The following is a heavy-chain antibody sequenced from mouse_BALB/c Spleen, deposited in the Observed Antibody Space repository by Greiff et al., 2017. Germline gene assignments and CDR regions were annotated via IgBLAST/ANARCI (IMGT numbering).Heavy chain of an antibody. D-gene: IGHD1-1*01. CDR3: ARDLGYYGSPFAY. CDR2: IWGDGST. J-gene: IGHJ3*01. Sequence: VHLVESGPGLVAPSQSLSITCTVSGFSLTGYGVNWVRQPPGKGLEWLGMIWGDGSTDYNSALKSRLSISKDNSKSQVFLKMNSLQTDDTARYYCARDLGYYGSPFAYWGQGTLVTVSA. CDR1: GFSLTGYG. V-gene: IGHV2-6-7*01.